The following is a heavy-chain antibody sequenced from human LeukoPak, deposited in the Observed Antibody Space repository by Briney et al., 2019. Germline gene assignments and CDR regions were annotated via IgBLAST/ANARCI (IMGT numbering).Heavy chain of an antibody. CDR2: ISYDGSNK. J-gene: IGHJ4*02. D-gene: IGHD5-18*01. Sequence: PGGSLGLSCAASGFTFSSYGMHWVRQAPGKGLEWVAVISYDGSNKYYADSVKGRFTISRDNSKNTLYLQMNSLRAEDTAVYYCAKVASYGLFDYWGRGTLVTVSS. V-gene: IGHV3-30*18. CDR3: AKVASYGLFDY. CDR1: GFTFSSYG.